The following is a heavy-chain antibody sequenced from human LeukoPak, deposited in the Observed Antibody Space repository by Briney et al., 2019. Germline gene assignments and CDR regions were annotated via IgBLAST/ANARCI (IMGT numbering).Heavy chain of an antibody. J-gene: IGHJ4*02. CDR3: ARDLKMATAMDY. Sequence: PGGSLRLSCAASGFTFSSYAMHWVRQAPGKGLEWVAVISYDGSNKYYADSVKGRFTISRDNSKNTLYLQMNSLRAEDTAVYYCARDLKMATAMDYWGQGTLVTVSS. D-gene: IGHD5-24*01. CDR2: ISYDGSNK. CDR1: GFTFSSYA. V-gene: IGHV3-30*01.